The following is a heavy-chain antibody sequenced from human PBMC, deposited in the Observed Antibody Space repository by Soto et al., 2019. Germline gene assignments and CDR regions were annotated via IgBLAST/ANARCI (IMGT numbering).Heavy chain of an antibody. CDR1: GFTFRNYG. V-gene: IGHV3-48*01. Sequence: GGSLRLSCAASGFTFRNYGMNWVRQAPGKGLEWVSYIGIGSSTKYYADSVKGRFTISRDNDKNSLYLQMNSLRTEDTAVYYCARDRRPQVTVNFDYWGQGTPVTVSS. D-gene: IGHD4-4*01. CDR3: ARDRRPQVTVNFDY. J-gene: IGHJ4*02. CDR2: IGIGSSTK.